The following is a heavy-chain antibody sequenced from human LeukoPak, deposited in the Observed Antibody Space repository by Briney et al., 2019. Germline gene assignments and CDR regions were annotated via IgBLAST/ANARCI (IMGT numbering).Heavy chain of an antibody. CDR2: ISSSSSYI. V-gene: IGHV3-21*01. CDR3: AREQTTAHDYGDYASEGFDY. CDR1: GFTFKTYE. Sequence: PGGSLRLSCAASGFTFKTYEMNWVRQAPGKGLEWVSSISSSSSYIYYADPVKGRFTISRDNAKNSLYLQMNSLRAEDTAVYYCAREQTTAHDYGDYASEGFDYWGQGTLVTVSS. J-gene: IGHJ4*02. D-gene: IGHD4-17*01.